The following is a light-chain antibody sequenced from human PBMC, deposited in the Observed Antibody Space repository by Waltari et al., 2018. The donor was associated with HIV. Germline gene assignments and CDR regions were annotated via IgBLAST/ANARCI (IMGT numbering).Light chain of an antibody. CDR3: CSYVGWSTILYV. CDR1: SSDVGSYNL. J-gene: IGLJ1*01. V-gene: IGLV2-23*02. CDR2: EVS. Sequence: QSALTQPASVSGSPGQSITISCTGTSSDVGSYNLVSWYQQHPGKAPKLMIYEVSKRPSGVSNRFSGSKSGNTASLTISGLQAEDEADYYCCSYVGWSTILYVFGTGTKVTDL.